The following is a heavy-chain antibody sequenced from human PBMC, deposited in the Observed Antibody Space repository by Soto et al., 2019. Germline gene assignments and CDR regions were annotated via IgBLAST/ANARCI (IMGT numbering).Heavy chain of an antibody. Sequence: GGSLRLSCAASGFTFSSYWMSWVRQAPGKGLEWVANMNQDGSEKDYVDSVKGRFTISRDNAKKSLYLQMNSLRAEDTAVYYCARKVWAVTGHPLDYWGQGTLVTVSS. D-gene: IGHD6-19*01. V-gene: IGHV3-7*03. CDR2: MNQDGSEK. CDR3: ARKVWAVTGHPLDY. CDR1: GFTFSSYW. J-gene: IGHJ4*02.